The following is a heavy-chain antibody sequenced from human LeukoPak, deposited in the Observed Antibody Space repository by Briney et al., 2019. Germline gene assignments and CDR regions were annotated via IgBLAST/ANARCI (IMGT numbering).Heavy chain of an antibody. CDR2: INTDGGST. D-gene: IGHD3-3*01. CDR1: GFTFSSYW. Sequence: PGGSLRLSCAASGFTFSSYWMHWVRQAPGKGLVWVSRINTDGGSTSYADSVKGRFTISRDNAKNTLSLQMNSLRAEGTAVYYCARDARGFWSGYYGYWGQGTLVTVSS. V-gene: IGHV3-74*01. CDR3: ARDARGFWSGYYGY. J-gene: IGHJ4*02.